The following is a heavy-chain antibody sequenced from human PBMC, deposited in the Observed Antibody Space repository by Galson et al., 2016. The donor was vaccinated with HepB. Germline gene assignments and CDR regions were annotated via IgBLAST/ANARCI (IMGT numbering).Heavy chain of an antibody. CDR1: GGTFSSYA. CDR3: AREDGAYCGGDCYYYYGMDV. CDR2: IIPIFGTA. D-gene: IGHD2-21*01. V-gene: IGHV1-69*13. Sequence: SVKVSCKASGGTFSSYAISWVRQAPGQGLEWMGGIIPIFGTANYAQKFQGRVTITADESTSTAYLELSSRRSEDTAVYYCAREDGAYCGGDCYYYYGMDVWGQGTTVTVSS. J-gene: IGHJ6*02.